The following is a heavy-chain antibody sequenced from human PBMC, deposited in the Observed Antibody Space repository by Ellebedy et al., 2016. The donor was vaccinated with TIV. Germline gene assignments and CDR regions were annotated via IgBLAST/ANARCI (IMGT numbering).Heavy chain of an antibody. J-gene: IGHJ3*02. Sequence: GESLKISXKGSGYSFTSYWIGWVRQMPGKGLEWMGIIYPGDSDTRYSPSFQGRVTISADKSISTAYLQWSSLKASDTAMYYCARHPMGAPDRGAFDIWGQGTMVTVSS. D-gene: IGHD1-26*01. CDR2: IYPGDSDT. CDR1: GYSFTSYW. CDR3: ARHPMGAPDRGAFDI. V-gene: IGHV5-51*01.